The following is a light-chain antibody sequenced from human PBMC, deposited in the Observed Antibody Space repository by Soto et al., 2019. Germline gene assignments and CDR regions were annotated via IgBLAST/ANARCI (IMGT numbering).Light chain of an antibody. J-gene: IGLJ2*01. CDR1: SLESKS. CDR3: QVWDSNSVV. CDR2: SDA. Sequence: VLTQPPSVSVAPGQTARVACVGDSLESKSVHWYQQKPGQAPVLVIYSDADRPSGIPERISGSKSGNTATLTITRVEAGDEADYHCQVWDSNSVVFGGGTKLTVL. V-gene: IGLV3-21*04.